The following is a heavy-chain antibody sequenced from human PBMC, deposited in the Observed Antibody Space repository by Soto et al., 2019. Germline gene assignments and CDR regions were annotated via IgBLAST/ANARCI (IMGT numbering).Heavy chain of an antibody. J-gene: IGHJ4*02. CDR2: INHSGST. V-gene: IGHV4-34*01. CDR1: GGSFSGYY. D-gene: IGHD1-20*01. CDR3: ARGRKIYPSDNIRLSTFDY. Sequence: SETLSLTCAMSGGSFSGYYWGWIRQSPGKGLEWIGEINHSGSTNYNPSLESRVTISVDTSKNQFSLKLTSVTAADTAVFYCARGRKIYPSDNIRLSTFDYWAQGTLVTVSS.